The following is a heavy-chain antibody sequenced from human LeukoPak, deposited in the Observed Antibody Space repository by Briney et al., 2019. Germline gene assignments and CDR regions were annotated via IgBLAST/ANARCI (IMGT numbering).Heavy chain of an antibody. V-gene: IGHV3-48*01. CDR3: ARFAAGGSYYYYMDV. CDR2: IGTSSSTI. CDR1: GFTFKNYG. D-gene: IGHD6-25*01. J-gene: IGHJ6*03. Sequence: GGSLRLSCVASGFTFKNYGMHWVRQPPGKGLEWVSNIGTSSSTIYYADSVKGRFTISRDNAKNSLYLQMNSLRADDTAVYYCARFAAGGSYYYYMDVWGKGTTVTVSS.